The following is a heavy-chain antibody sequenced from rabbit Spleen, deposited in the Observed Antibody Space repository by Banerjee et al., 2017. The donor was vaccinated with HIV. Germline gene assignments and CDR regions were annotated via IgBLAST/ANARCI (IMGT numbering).Heavy chain of an antibody. CDR1: GFTLSSYYM. CDR3: ARDSGTSFSTYGMDL. CDR2: AYAGSSGST. D-gene: IGHD8-1*01. J-gene: IGHJ6*01. Sequence: QEQLKESGGGLVQPGGSLKLSCKASGFTLSSYYMNWVRQAPGKGLEWVACAYAGSSGSTYSATWAKGRFTISKTSSTTVTLQMTSLTAADTATYFCARDSGTSFSTYGMDLWGPGTLVTVS. V-gene: IGHV1S45*01.